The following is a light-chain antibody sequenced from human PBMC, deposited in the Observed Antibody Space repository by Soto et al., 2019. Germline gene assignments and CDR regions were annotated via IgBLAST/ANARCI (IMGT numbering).Light chain of an antibody. V-gene: IGKV1-5*03. CDR1: QSISSW. Sequence: DIQMTQSPSTLSASVGDRVTITCRASQSISSWLAWYQQKPGKAPKLLIYKASSLHSGVPSRFSGSGSGTEFTLTISSLQPDDFATYYCQQYNIWGYTFG. CDR2: KAS. CDR3: QQYNIWGYT. J-gene: IGKJ2*01.